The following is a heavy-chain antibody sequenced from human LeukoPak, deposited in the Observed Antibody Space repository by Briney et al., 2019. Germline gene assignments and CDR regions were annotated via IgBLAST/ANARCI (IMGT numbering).Heavy chain of an antibody. Sequence: PSETLSLTCTVSGGSISNYYWSWIRQSPGKGLEWIGYIYYSGTTNYNASLKSRVTISMDTSKNQFSLNLTSVTAADTAVYYCARDPGYCSGGSCGNFDYWGQGTLVTVSS. D-gene: IGHD2-15*01. CDR1: GGSISNYY. J-gene: IGHJ4*02. CDR3: ARDPGYCSGGSCGNFDY. V-gene: IGHV4-59*01. CDR2: IYYSGTT.